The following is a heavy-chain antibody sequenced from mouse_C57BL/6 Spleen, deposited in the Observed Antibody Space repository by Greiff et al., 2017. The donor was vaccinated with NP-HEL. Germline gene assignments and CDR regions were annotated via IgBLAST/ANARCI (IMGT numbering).Heavy chain of an antibody. J-gene: IGHJ2*01. D-gene: IGHD1-1*01. Sequence: EVQLVESGGGLVQPGGSLKLSCAASGFTFSDYYMYWVRQTPEKRLEWVAYISNGGGSTYYPDTVKGRFTISRDNAKNTLYLQMSRLKSEGTAMYYCARGIITTVLDYWGQGTTLTVSS. CDR3: ARGIITTVLDY. V-gene: IGHV5-12*01. CDR1: GFTFSDYY. CDR2: ISNGGGST.